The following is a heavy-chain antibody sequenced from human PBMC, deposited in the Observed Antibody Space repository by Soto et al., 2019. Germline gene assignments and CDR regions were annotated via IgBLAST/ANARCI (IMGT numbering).Heavy chain of an antibody. D-gene: IGHD3-10*01. J-gene: IGHJ4*02. CDR1: GFTFSSYA. Sequence: GGSLRLSCAASGFTFSSYAMHWVRQAPGKGLEWVAVISYDGSNKYYADSVKGRFTISRDNSKNTLYLQMNSLRAEDTAVYYCARSAALLWFGEPPPYFDYWGQGTLVTVSS. CDR3: ARSAALLWFGEPPPYFDY. V-gene: IGHV3-30-3*01. CDR2: ISYDGSNK.